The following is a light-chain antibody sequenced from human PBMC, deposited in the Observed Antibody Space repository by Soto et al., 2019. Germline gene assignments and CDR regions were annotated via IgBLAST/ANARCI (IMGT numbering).Light chain of an antibody. CDR3: QQRSNWPPYT. CDR2: DAS. J-gene: IGKJ2*01. V-gene: IGKV3-11*01. CDR1: QSVSSY. Sequence: EIVLTQSPATLSLSPGERATLSCRASQSVSSYLAWYQQKPGQAPRLLIYDASNRATGIPARFSGSGSGTDFPLPVSGLEPEYSAVYYCQQRSNWPPYTFGQGTKLEIK.